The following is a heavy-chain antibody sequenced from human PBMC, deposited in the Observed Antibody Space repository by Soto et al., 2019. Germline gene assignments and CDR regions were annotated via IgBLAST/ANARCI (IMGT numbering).Heavy chain of an antibody. CDR1: GFRFSSYS. Sequence: GGSLRLSCADSGFRFSSYSMSWVRRTPGKGLEWVAAITATGDRTYYADSVTGRFTISRDNSKKTHYPQMTSLRAEDTAMYYCATMNGYFEYWGQGTPVTVSS. CDR2: ITATGDRT. CDR3: ATMNGYFEY. V-gene: IGHV3-23*01. J-gene: IGHJ4*02. D-gene: IGHD3-22*01.